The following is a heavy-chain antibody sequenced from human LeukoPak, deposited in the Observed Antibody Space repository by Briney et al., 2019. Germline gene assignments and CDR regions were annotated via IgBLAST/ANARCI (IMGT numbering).Heavy chain of an antibody. CDR2: IAHDGSNK. CDR1: GSSFSNYV. CDR3: ARTIGNGYNYFDY. D-gene: IGHD5-24*01. V-gene: IGHV3-30*03. J-gene: IGHJ4*02. Sequence: GGSLRLSCAASGSSFSNYVMQWVRQVPGKGLEWVALIAHDGSNKYYADSVKGRFAISRDNSKNTLYLQMNSLRTEDTSVYFCARTIGNGYNYFDYWGQGILVTVSS.